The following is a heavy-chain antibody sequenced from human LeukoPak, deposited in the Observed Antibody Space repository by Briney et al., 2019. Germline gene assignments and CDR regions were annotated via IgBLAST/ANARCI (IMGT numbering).Heavy chain of an antibody. D-gene: IGHD3-9*01. CDR1: GFTFSSYG. V-gene: IGHV3-33*06. CDR2: IWYDGSNK. J-gene: IGHJ4*02. CDR3: AKGGLRYFDWLLSGGGFDY. Sequence: GGSLRLSCAASGFTFSSYGMHWVRQAPGKGLEWVAVIWYDGSNKYYADSVKGRFTISRDNSKNTLYLQMNSLRAEDMAVYYCAKGGLRYFDWLLSGGGFDYWGQGTLVTVSS.